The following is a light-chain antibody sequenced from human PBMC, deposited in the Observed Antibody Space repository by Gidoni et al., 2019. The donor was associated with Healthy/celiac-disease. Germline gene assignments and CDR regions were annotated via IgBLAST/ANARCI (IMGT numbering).Light chain of an antibody. V-gene: IGKV1-33*01. CDR2: DAS. CDR1: QDISNY. Sequence: IQLTQSPSSLSASGGDRVTITCQASQDISNYLNCYQQKPGKAPKLLIYDASNLETGVPSRFSGSGSGTDFTFTISSLQPEDIATYYCQQYDNLPRTFGPGTKVEIK. J-gene: IGKJ2*01. CDR3: QQYDNLPRT.